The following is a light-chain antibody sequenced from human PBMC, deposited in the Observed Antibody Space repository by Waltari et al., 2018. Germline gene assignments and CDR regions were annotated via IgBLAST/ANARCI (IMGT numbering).Light chain of an antibody. J-gene: IGKJ1*01. V-gene: IGKV3-11*01. CDR1: QSVSCY. Sequence: EIVLTQSPATLSLSPGERATLSCRASQSVSCYLAWSQQKPGKAPRLLTYEAANRATGIPARFSGSGSGTDFTFTISSLEPEDFAVYYCQQRSNWPPTWTFGQGTKVEIK. CDR3: QQRSNWPPTWT. CDR2: EAA.